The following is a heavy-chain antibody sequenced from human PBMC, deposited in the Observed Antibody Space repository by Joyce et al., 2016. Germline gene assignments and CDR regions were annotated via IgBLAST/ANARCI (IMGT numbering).Heavy chain of an antibody. Sequence: HAQLVQSAAEVKKPGASVQVSCKASGYTFTVDDMHWVRQAPGQGLEWMGGRNPYSGGTNNTQNSQGRVTMTRDTCSSTAYMELSRLRSDDTAVYYCARGYVYVWGNYRFDAFHTWGQGTMVTVSS. CDR2: RNPYSGGT. J-gene: IGHJ3*02. CDR1: GYTFTVDD. CDR3: ARGYVYVWGNYRFDAFHT. V-gene: IGHV1-2*02. D-gene: IGHD3-16*02.